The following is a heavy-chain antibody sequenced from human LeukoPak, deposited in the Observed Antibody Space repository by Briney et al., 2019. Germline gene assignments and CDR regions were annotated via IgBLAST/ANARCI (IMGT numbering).Heavy chain of an antibody. Sequence: SETLSLTCTVSGGSISSYYWSWIRQPPGKGLEWIGYIYYSGSTNYNPSLKSRVTISVDTSKNQFSLKLSSVTAADTAVYYCARHRHLAAAGSGYGMDVWGQGTTVTVSS. J-gene: IGHJ6*02. V-gene: IGHV4-59*08. CDR2: IYYSGST. CDR1: GGSISSYY. D-gene: IGHD6-13*01. CDR3: ARHRHLAAAGSGYGMDV.